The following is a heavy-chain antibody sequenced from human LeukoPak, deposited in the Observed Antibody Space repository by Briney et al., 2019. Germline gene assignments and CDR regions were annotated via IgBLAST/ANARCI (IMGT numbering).Heavy chain of an antibody. J-gene: IGHJ4*02. D-gene: IGHD3-22*01. V-gene: IGHV4-39*02. Sequence: SETLSLTCTVSVGSIRSGSHYWAWIRQPPGKGLEWIGSIYYSGSTYYNRSLENRVTKSIDTSQNLCSLKLCSLSAADTSVFYCAKRDDSGGNSVDLWGQGTLVTVS. CDR2: IYYSGST. CDR3: AKRDDSGGNSVDL. CDR1: VGSIRSGSHY.